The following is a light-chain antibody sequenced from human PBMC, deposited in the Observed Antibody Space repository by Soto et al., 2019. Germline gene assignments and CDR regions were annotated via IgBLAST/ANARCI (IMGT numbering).Light chain of an antibody. CDR1: SSNIGSNY. CDR2: RNN. Sequence: QPVLTQPPSASGTPGQRVTISCSGSSSNIGSNYVYWYQQLPGTAPKLLIYRNNQRPSGVPDRCSGSKSGTSASLAISGLRSEDEADYYCAAWDDSLSGYVFGTGTKLTVL. CDR3: AAWDDSLSGYV. V-gene: IGLV1-47*01. J-gene: IGLJ1*01.